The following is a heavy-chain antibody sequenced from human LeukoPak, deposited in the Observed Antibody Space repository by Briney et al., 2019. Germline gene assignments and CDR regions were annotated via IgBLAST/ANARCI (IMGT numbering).Heavy chain of an antibody. CDR1: GFTFSNYG. V-gene: IGHV3-33*01. CDR2: IWYDGRTK. CDR3: AREWGRIAVAGGPGY. D-gene: IGHD6-19*01. Sequence: GGSLRLSCAASGFTFSNYGMHWVRQAPGKGLEWVALIWYDGRTKFHAGSVKGRFTISRDNSKNTLYLQMDSLRDEDTAVYYCAREWGRIAVAGGPGYWGQGSRVTVSS. J-gene: IGHJ4*02.